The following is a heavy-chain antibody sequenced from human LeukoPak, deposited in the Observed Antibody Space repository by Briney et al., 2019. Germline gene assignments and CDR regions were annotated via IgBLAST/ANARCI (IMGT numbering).Heavy chain of an antibody. Sequence: PGGSLRLSCAASGFTFDDYAMHWVRQAPGKGLEWVSLISGVGNSTNYAGSVKGRFAISRDNSKTSLYLQMNGLRTEDTAFYYCATNFGAYYYDPSGYFDFWGQGTLVTVSS. J-gene: IGHJ4*02. D-gene: IGHD3-22*01. V-gene: IGHV3-43*02. CDR1: GFTFDDYA. CDR3: ATNFGAYYYDPSGYFDF. CDR2: ISGVGNST.